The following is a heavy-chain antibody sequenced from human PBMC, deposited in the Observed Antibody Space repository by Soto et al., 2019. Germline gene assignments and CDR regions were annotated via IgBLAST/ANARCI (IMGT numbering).Heavy chain of an antibody. CDR3: ARRSSGRLTTAWAPLDW. CDR2: IKQDGSET. D-gene: IGHD2-15*01. CDR1: GFTFTTYW. J-gene: IGHJ4*02. V-gene: IGHV3-7*03. Sequence: EVQLVESGGGLVQPGESLRLSCAAYGFTFTTYWMTWVRQAPGKGLEWVANIKQDGSETFYVGSVRGRVTISRDNAKNSMYRQMNSLRAEDTAVYYCARRSSGRLTTAWAPLDWWGQGTLVTVSS.